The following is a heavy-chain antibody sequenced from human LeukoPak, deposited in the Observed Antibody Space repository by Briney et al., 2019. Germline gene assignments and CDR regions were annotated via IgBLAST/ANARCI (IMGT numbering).Heavy chain of an antibody. D-gene: IGHD3-10*01. CDR2: ISGSGGSI. J-gene: IGHJ3*02. Sequence: GGSLRLSCAASGFTFSSYAMSWVRQAPGKGLEWVSAISGSGGSIYYADSMRGRFTISRDNSKNTLCLQMNSLRAEDTAVYFCANLGGNYGSGSYQAFDIWGQGTMVTVSS. CDR1: GFTFSSYA. V-gene: IGHV3-23*01. CDR3: ANLGGNYGSGSYQAFDI.